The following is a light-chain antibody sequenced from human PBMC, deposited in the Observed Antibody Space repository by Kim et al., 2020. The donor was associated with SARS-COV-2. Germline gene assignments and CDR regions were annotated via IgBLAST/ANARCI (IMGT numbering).Light chain of an antibody. CDR3: CSYAADSTYV. J-gene: IGLJ1*01. CDR1: SSDVGSYNL. Sequence: QSALTQPASVSGSPGESITISCSGTSSDVGSYNLVSWYQQPPGKAPNLMIYEVSKRPSGVSNRFSGSKSGNTASLTSAGIQAEDEADYYCCSYAADSTYVFGTGTKVTVL. V-gene: IGLV2-23*02. CDR2: EVS.